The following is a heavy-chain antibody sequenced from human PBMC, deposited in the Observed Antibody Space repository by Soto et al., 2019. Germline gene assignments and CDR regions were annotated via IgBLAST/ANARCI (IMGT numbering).Heavy chain of an antibody. J-gene: IGHJ4*02. Sequence: PGGSLRLSCAASGFTFDDYTMHWVRQAPGKGLQWVSLINWDGAPTYYADSVSGRFTITRDNSKHYLFLQMTSPRTEDTAFYYSARGPLRGGYNLTDFANWGPGTLVTVSS. CDR2: INWDGAPT. D-gene: IGHD5-12*01. V-gene: IGHV3-43*01. CDR1: GFTFDDYT. CDR3: ARGPLRGGYNLTDFAN.